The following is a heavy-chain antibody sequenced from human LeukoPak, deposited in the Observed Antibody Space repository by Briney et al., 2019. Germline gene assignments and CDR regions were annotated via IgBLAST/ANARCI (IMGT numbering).Heavy chain of an antibody. CDR3: ARLLKVVITVDY. V-gene: IGHV4-39*01. CDR1: GGSISSSSYY. Sequence: KPSQTLSLTCTVSGGSISSSSYYWGWIRQPPGKGLEWIGSIYYSGSTYYNPSLKSRVTISVDTSKNQFSLKLSSVTAADTAVYYCARLLKVVITVDYWGQGTLVTVSS. D-gene: IGHD3-22*01. CDR2: IYYSGST. J-gene: IGHJ4*02.